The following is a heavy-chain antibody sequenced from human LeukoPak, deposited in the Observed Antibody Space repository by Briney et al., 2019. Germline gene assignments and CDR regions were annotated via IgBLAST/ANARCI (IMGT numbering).Heavy chain of an antibody. CDR2: IDPEDGET. D-gene: IGHD1-26*01. CDR3: ATGVGATRVFQH. V-gene: IGHV1-24*01. CDR1: GYTLTELS. Sequence: ASVKVSCKVSGYTLTELSMHWVRQAPGKGLEWMGGIDPEDGETIYAQKFQGRVTMTEDTSTDTAYMELSSLRSEDTAVYYCATGVGATRVFQHWGQGTLVTVSS. J-gene: IGHJ1*01.